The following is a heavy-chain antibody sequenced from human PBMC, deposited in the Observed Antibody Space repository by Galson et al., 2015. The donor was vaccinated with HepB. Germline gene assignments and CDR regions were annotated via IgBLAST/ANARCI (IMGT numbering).Heavy chain of an antibody. Sequence: SLRLSCATSGFTFTNYAMSWVRQAPGKGLEWVSGIIAIGTSTHYADSVKGRFTISRDNSKNTIYLQMNSLRAEDSAVYYCAKDYADKLMTSETAALFEYCGQGALVTVSS. CDR2: IIAIGTST. D-gene: IGHD3-16*01. J-gene: IGHJ4*02. V-gene: IGHV3-23*05. CDR1: GFTFTNYA. CDR3: AKDYADKLMTSETAALFEY.